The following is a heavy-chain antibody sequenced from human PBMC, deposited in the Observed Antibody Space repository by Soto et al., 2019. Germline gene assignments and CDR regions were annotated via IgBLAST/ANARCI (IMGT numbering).Heavy chain of an antibody. D-gene: IGHD1-26*01. CDR3: ARDVNGIVGATYFDY. Sequence: GASVKVSCKASGYIFTNYAIHWVRQAPGQRPEWMAWINVGNGDTKYSQQIQGRVTITRDTSASTAYMELSSLRSEDTAVYYCARDVNGIVGATYFDYWGQGALVTSPQ. J-gene: IGHJ4*02. CDR1: GYIFTNYA. V-gene: IGHV1-3*01. CDR2: INVGNGDT.